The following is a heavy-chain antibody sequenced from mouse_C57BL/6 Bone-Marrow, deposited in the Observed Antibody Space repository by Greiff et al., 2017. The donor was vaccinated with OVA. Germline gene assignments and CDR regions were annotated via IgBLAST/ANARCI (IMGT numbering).Heavy chain of an antibody. D-gene: IGHD4-1*01. V-gene: IGHV6-3*01. CDR3: TGGPPSNWVDY. CDR1: GFTFSNYW. Sequence: EVQGVESGGGLVQPGGSMKLSCVASGFTFSNYWMNWVRQSPEKGLEWVAQIRLKSDNYATHYAESVKGRFTISRDDSKSSVYLQMNNLRAEDTGIYYCTGGPPSNWVDYWGQGTTLTVSS. CDR2: IRLKSDNYAT. J-gene: IGHJ2*01.